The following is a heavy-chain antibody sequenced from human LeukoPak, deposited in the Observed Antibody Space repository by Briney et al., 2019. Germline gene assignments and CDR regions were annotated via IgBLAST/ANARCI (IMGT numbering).Heavy chain of an antibody. CDR1: GFTFSSYA. J-gene: IGHJ4*02. D-gene: IGHD3-16*01. CDR3: TTHRGEWVLDS. CDR2: ISGSGGST. V-gene: IGHV3-23*01. Sequence: GGSLRLSCAASGFTFSSYAMSWVRQAPGKGLQWVSGISGSGGSTDYADSVKGRFTISRDNSKNTLYLQMNSLKTEDTAVYYCTTHRGEWVLDSWGQGTLVTVSS.